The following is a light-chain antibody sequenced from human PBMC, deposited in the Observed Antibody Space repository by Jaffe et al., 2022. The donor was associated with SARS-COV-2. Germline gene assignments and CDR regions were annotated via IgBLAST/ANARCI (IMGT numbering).Light chain of an antibody. J-gene: IGLJ3*02. CDR3: GTWDSSLSAWV. Sequence: QSVLTQPPSVSAAPGQKVTISCSGSSSNIGNNYVSWYQQLPGTAPKLLIYENNKRPSGIPDRFSDSKSGTSATLGITGLQTGDEAHYYCGTWDSSLSAWVFGGGTKLTVL. CDR2: ENN. V-gene: IGLV1-51*02. CDR1: SSNIGNNY.